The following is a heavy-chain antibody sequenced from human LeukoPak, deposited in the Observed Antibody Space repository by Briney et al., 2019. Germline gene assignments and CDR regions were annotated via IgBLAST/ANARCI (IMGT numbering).Heavy chain of an antibody. J-gene: IGHJ4*02. D-gene: IGHD2-8*02. CDR3: AKPRTTGLGWAQFDY. CDR2: FDGNGPNT. Sequence: GGSLRLSCAASGFTFSSFAMTWVRQAPGKGLEWVSGFDGNGPNTYYADSVKGRWTISRDNSRNTPYLEMNSLRPEDTAIYYCAKPRTTGLGWAQFDYWGQGSLVTVSS. CDR1: GFTFSSFA. V-gene: IGHV3-23*01.